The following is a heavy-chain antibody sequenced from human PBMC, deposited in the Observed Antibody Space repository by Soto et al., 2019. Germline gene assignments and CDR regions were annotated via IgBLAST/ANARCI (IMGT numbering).Heavy chain of an antibody. Sequence: EVQLVESGGGLVKPGGCLRLSCAASGYTFSSYSMTWVRQAPGKGLEWVSSISSSSSYIYYADSMKGRFTISRDNAKNSLFLQMNSLRAEDTAVYYCAREGANTTIFGVVDYFDSWGQGTLVTVSS. D-gene: IGHD3-3*01. CDR1: GYTFSSYS. J-gene: IGHJ4*02. CDR2: ISSSSSYI. CDR3: AREGANTTIFGVVDYFDS. V-gene: IGHV3-21*01.